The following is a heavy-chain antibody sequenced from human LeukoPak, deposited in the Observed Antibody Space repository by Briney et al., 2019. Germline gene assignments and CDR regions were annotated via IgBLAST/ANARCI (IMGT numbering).Heavy chain of an antibody. V-gene: IGHV1-18*01. CDR1: GYTFTSYG. CDR3: ARVYYDFWSGYPYFDY. Sequence: ASVKVSCKASGYTFTSYGISWVRQAPGQGLEWMGWISAYNGNTNYPQKFQGRVTMTTDTSTSTAYMELRSLRSDDTAVYYCARVYYDFWSGYPYFDYWGQGTLVTVSS. J-gene: IGHJ4*02. CDR2: ISAYNGNT. D-gene: IGHD3-3*01.